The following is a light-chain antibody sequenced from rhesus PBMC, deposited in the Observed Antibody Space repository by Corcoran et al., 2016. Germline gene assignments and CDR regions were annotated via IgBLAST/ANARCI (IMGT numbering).Light chain of an antibody. J-gene: IGKJ4*01. CDR2: HAS. V-gene: IGKV1-19*01. CDR3: QQYDDLPLT. Sequence: DIQMTQSPSSLSASIGDKVTITCHASQGISNWLAWYQQKPGKAPKPLLYHASTLKSGVPSRFSGSGSGTDYTLTISSLQPGDFATYYCQQYDDLPLTFGGGTTVEIK. CDR1: QGISNW.